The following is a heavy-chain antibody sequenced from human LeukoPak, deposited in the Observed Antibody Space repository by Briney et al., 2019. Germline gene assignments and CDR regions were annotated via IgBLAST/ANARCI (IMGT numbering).Heavy chain of an antibody. CDR3: AKGVGSGWYEIDY. J-gene: IGHJ4*02. D-gene: IGHD6-19*01. CDR2: ISWNSGSI. CDR1: GFTFDDYA. V-gene: IGHV3-9*01. Sequence: GRSLRLSCAASGFTFDDYAMHWVRQAPGKGLEWVSGISWNSGSIGYADSMKGRFTISRDNAKNSLYLQMNSLRAEDTALYYCAKGVGSGWYEIDYWGQGTLVTVSS.